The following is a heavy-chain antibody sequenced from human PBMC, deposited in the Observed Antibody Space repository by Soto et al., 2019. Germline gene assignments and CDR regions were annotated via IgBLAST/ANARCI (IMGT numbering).Heavy chain of an antibody. CDR3: ATYGSGSYKPTTFDY. Sequence: QVQLQESGPRLVKPSQTLSLTCTVSGGSISSGGYYWSWIRQHPGKGLEWIGYIFYSGSTYYNPSLKSRVTISVDTSKNQFSLKLSSVNAADTAVYYCATYGSGSYKPTTFDYWGQGTLVTVSS. CDR1: GGSISSGGYY. V-gene: IGHV4-31*03. CDR2: IFYSGST. J-gene: IGHJ4*02. D-gene: IGHD3-10*01.